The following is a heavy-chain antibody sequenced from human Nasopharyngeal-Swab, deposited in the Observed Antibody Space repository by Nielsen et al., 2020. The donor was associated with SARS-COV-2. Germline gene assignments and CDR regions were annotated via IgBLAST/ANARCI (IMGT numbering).Heavy chain of an antibody. CDR2: INHSGST. J-gene: IGHJ4*02. CDR3: ARGHYRSYYYDSSGYYYFFDY. CDR1: GGSISSGGYY. V-gene: IGHV4-39*07. D-gene: IGHD3-22*01. Sequence: SETLSLTCTVSGGSISSGGYYWSWIRQPPGKGLAWIGEINHSGSTNYNPSLKSRVTISVDTSKNQFSLKLSSVTAADTAVYYCARGHYRSYYYDSSGYYYFFDYWGQGTLVTVSS.